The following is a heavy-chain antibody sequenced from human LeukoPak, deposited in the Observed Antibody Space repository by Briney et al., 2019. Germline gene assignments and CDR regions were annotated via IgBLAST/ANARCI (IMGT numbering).Heavy chain of an antibody. CDR3: ARQGPGYCGSTSCYGVDY. CDR2: IIPIFGTT. CDR1: GGTFSNYA. V-gene: IGHV1-69*13. J-gene: IGHJ4*02. Sequence: ASVKVSCKASGGTFSNYAFSWVRQAPGQGLEWMGGIIPIFGTTNYAQKFQGRVTITADESTSTAYMELSSLRSEDTAVYYCARQGPGYCGSTSCYGVDYWGQGTLVTVSS. D-gene: IGHD2-2*01.